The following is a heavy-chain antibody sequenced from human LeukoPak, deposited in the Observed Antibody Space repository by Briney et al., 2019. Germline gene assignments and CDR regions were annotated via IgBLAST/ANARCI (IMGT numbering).Heavy chain of an antibody. J-gene: IGHJ4*02. CDR2: INPNSGGT. Sequence: GASVKVSCKASGYTFTGYYMHWVRQAPGQGLEWMGWINPNSGGTNYAQKLQGRVTMTTDTSTSTAYMGLRSLRSDDTAVYYCARDLLGDQGGYWGQGTLVTVSS. D-gene: IGHD3-16*01. CDR1: GYTFTGYY. V-gene: IGHV1-2*02. CDR3: ARDLLGDQGGY.